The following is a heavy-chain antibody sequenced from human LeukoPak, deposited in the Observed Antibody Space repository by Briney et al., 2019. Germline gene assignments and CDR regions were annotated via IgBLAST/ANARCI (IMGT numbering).Heavy chain of an antibody. D-gene: IGHD4-17*01. Sequence: SETLSLTCAVYGGSFSGYYWSWIRQPAGKGLEWIGRIYTSGTTHYNPSLKSRVTMSVDTSKNQFSLKLGSVTAADTAVYYCARLRSTYWYFDLWGRGTLVTVSS. CDR3: ARLRSTYWYFDL. V-gene: IGHV4-59*10. J-gene: IGHJ2*01. CDR1: GGSFSGYY. CDR2: IYTSGTT.